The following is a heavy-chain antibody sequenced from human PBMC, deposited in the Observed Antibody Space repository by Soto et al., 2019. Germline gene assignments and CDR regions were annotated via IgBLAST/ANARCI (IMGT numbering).Heavy chain of an antibody. J-gene: IGHJ5*02. D-gene: IGHD3-3*01. CDR3: ARDWRGAEGFEP. Sequence: QVQLVQSGAEVKKPGASVKVSCKASGYTFSTYGFSWVRQAPGQGLEWMGWIGAYNDDTNYAQNFQGRVTMTTDTSTTTSYMELRTLRSDDTAVYFCARDWRGAEGFEPWGQGTLVTVSS. V-gene: IGHV1-18*01. CDR1: GYTFSTYG. CDR2: IGAYNDDT.